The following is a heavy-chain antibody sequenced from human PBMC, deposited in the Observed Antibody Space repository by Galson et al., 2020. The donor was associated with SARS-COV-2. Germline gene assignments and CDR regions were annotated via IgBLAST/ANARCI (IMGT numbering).Heavy chain of an antibody. D-gene: IGHD3-9*01. CDR2: IIPIFGTA. CDR3: SRIRTEYDNNNYFYYYVDV. V-gene: IGHV1-69*13. Sequence: SVKVSCKASGGTFSSYAISWVRQAPGQGLEWMGGIIPIFGTANYSQKFQGRVTITADESTSTAYMELSSLRSEDTAVYYCSRIRTEYDNNNYFYYYVDVWGKGTTVTVSS. CDR1: GGTFSSYA. J-gene: IGHJ6*03.